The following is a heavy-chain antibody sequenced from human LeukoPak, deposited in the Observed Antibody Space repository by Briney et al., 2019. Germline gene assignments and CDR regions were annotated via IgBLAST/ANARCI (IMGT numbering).Heavy chain of an antibody. J-gene: IGHJ6*03. V-gene: IGHV4-34*01. D-gene: IGHD2-2*01. CDR2: INHSGNS. Sequence: SETLSLTCGISGGSFSDYYWIWIRQPPGKGLEWIGEINHSGNSNHNPSLKSRVTISIDASKNQFYLSLSSVTAADAAVYYCARTILVVPTSYFYFYHMDVWGKGTTVTVSS. CDR3: ARTILVVPTSYFYFYHMDV. CDR1: GGSFSDYY.